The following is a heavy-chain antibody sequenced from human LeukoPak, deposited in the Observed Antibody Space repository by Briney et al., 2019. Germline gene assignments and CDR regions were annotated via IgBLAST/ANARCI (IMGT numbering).Heavy chain of an antibody. Sequence: PGGSLRLXCAASGFTFSSYSMNWVRQAPGKGLEWVSYISSSSSTIYYADSVEGRFTISRDNAKNSLYLQMNSLRAEDTAVYYCARGSTGTTRGDAFDIWGQGTMVTVSS. J-gene: IGHJ3*02. V-gene: IGHV3-48*01. CDR1: GFTFSSYS. D-gene: IGHD1-1*01. CDR2: ISSSSSTI. CDR3: ARGSTGTTRGDAFDI.